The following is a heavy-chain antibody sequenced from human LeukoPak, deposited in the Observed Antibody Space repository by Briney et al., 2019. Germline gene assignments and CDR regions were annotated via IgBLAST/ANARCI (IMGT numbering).Heavy chain of an antibody. D-gene: IGHD3-22*01. Sequence: SVKVSCKASAGTFSRYTISWVRQAPGQGLEWMGGIIPMFGRATYAQKFQGRLTITADESSTTAYMELSGLRSEDTAVYYRATDASIYDSRGYYYLWWGQGTLVTVSS. CDR3: ATDASIYDSRGYYYLW. V-gene: IGHV1-69*01. CDR1: AGTFSRYT. J-gene: IGHJ4*02. CDR2: IIPMFGRA.